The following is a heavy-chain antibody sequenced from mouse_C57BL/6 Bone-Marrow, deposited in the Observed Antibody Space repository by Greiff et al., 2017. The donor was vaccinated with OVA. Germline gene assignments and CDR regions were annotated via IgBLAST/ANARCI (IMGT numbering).Heavy chain of an antibody. Sequence: DVQLVESGAELVRPGASVKLSCTASGFNIKDYYMHWVKQRPEQGLEWIGRIDPEDGDTEYAPKFQGKATMTADTSSNTAYLQLSSLTSEDTAVYYCTTGITTVVAPAMDYWGQGTSVTVSS. CDR2: IDPEDGDT. V-gene: IGHV14-1*01. CDR1: GFNIKDYY. D-gene: IGHD1-1*01. CDR3: TTGITTVVAPAMDY. J-gene: IGHJ4*01.